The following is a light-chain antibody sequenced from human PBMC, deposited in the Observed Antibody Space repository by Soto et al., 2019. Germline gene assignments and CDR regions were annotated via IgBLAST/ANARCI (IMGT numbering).Light chain of an antibody. CDR3: PQTNIFPFT. V-gene: IGKV1-5*01. CDR2: ITS. CDR1: QSISSW. J-gene: IGKJ3*01. Sequence: DIQMTQSPSTLSASVGDRVTITCRASQSISSWLAWYQQKPGKAPNLLFYITSRLQSGVPSGVSGSGSWTNFTLTIISLQPQDFASYYCPQTNIFPFTFGPGTTLDIK.